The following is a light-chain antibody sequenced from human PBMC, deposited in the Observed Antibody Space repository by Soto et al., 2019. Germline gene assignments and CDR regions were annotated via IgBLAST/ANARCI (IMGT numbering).Light chain of an antibody. CDR1: QSISSW. Sequence: DIQMTQSPSTLSSSLGDRVTITCRASQSISSWLASYQQQPGKAPQSLLYNASSLGSWVPAGISGSGSGTEFILTISSLLPADFATYYCQQYNGYAWPFGQGTKVEIK. CDR3: QQYNGYAWP. CDR2: NAS. J-gene: IGKJ1*01. V-gene: IGKV1-5*03.